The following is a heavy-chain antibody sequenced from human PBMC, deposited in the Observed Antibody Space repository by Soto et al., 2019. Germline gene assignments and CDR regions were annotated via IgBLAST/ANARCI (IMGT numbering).Heavy chain of an antibody. CDR2: IWYDGSNK. D-gene: IGHD3-3*01. V-gene: IGHV3-33*01. Sequence: PGGSLRLSCAASGFTFSSYGMHWVRQAPGKGLEWVAVIWYDGSNKYYADSVKGRFTISRDNSKNTLYLQMNSLRAEDTAVYYCARDSYDFWSGQHYYYGMDVWGQGTTVTVSS. CDR3: ARDSYDFWSGQHYYYGMDV. CDR1: GFTFSSYG. J-gene: IGHJ6*02.